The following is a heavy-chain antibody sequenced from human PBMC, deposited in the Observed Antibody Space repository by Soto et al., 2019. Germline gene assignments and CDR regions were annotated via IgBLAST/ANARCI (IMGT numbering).Heavy chain of an antibody. Sequence: EVQLVESGGGLVQPGGPLRLSCAASGLSISSYWMNWVRQAPGKGLEWVAIIRKDGSEKYYVDSVKGRFTISRDNAKNSLYLQMNSPRDDDTAVYYCAGGSGWLSDYWGRGTLVTVSS. D-gene: IGHD6-19*01. J-gene: IGHJ4*02. CDR1: GLSISSYW. CDR2: IRKDGSEK. V-gene: IGHV3-7*03. CDR3: AGGSGWLSDY.